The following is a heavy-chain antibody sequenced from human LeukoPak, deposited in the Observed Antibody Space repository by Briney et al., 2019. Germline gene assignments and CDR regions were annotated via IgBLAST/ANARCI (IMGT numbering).Heavy chain of an antibody. V-gene: IGHV1-69*13. Sequence: ASVKVSCKASGYTFTSYAMNWVRQAPGQGLEWMGGIIPIFGTANYAQKFQGRVTITADESTSTAYMELSSLRSEDTAVYYCARALDTAMDFDYWGQGTLVTVSS. D-gene: IGHD5-18*01. J-gene: IGHJ4*02. CDR2: IIPIFGTA. CDR3: ARALDTAMDFDY. CDR1: GYTFTSYA.